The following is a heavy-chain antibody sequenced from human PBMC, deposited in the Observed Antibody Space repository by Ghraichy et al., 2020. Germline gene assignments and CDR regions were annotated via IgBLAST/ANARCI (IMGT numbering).Heavy chain of an antibody. D-gene: IGHD2-2*01. J-gene: IGHJ6*02. Sequence: ASLNISCTVSGGSISSYYWNWIRQPPGKGLEWIGYIYYSGSTNYNSSLKSRVTISVDPSKNQFSLKLSSVTAADTAVYYCARGVGPSATKYGLDVWGQGTTVTVSS. CDR3: ARGVGPSATKYGLDV. V-gene: IGHV4-59*01. CDR2: IYYSGST. CDR1: GGSISSYY.